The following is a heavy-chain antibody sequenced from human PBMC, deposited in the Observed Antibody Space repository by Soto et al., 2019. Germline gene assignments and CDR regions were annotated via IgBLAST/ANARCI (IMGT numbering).Heavy chain of an antibody. Sequence: GGSLRLSCAASGFTFSSYGMHWVRQAPGKGLEWVAVISYDGSNKYYADSVKGRFTISRDNFKNTLYLQINSLRAEDTAVYYCATVVVPAAMNTFFDYWGQGTLVTVS. CDR2: ISYDGSNK. CDR3: ATVVVPAAMNTFFDY. D-gene: IGHD2-2*01. V-gene: IGHV3-30*03. J-gene: IGHJ4*02. CDR1: GFTFSSYG.